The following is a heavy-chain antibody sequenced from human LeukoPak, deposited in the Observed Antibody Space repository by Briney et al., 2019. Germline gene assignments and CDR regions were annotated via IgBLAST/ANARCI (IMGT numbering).Heavy chain of an antibody. D-gene: IGHD3-10*01. Sequence: PGGSLRLSCAASGFTFSSYGMHWVRQAPGKGLDWVAVISYDGSNKYYVDSVKGRFTISRDNSKNTLYLQTNSLRAEDTAVYYCAKNELLWFGEFDAFDIWGQGTMVTVSS. CDR2: ISYDGSNK. J-gene: IGHJ3*02. CDR1: GFTFSSYG. V-gene: IGHV3-30*18. CDR3: AKNELLWFGEFDAFDI.